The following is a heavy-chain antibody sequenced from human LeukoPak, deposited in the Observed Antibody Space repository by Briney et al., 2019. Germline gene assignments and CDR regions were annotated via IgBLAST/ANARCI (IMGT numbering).Heavy chain of an antibody. CDR1: GFTFSSYG. CDR3: ARDRFYYDILTGSHGMDV. CDR2: IWYDGSNK. Sequence: PGRSLRLSCAASGFTFSSYGMHWVRQAPGKGLEWVAVIWYDGSNKYYADSVKGRFTISRDNSKNTLYLQMNSLRAEDTAVYYCARDRFYYDILTGSHGMDVWGQGTTVTVSS. J-gene: IGHJ6*02. V-gene: IGHV3-33*01. D-gene: IGHD3-9*01.